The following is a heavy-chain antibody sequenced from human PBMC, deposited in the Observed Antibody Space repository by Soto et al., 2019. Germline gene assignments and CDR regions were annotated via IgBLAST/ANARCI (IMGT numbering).Heavy chain of an antibody. J-gene: IGHJ5*02. CDR3: SRYVRYCSGGSCQSWFDP. V-gene: IGHV1-18*01. D-gene: IGHD2-15*01. CDR2: ISAYNGNT. Sequence: ASVKVSCKASGYTFTSYGISWVRQAPGQGLEWKGWISAYNGNTNYAQKLQGRVTMTTDTSTSTAYMELSSLRSDETALYYCSRYVRYCSGGSCQSWFDPRCHGTLVTVSS. CDR1: GYTFTSYG.